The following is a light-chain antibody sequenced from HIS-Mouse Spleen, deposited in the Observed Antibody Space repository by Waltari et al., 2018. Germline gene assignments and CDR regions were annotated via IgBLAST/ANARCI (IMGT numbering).Light chain of an antibody. Sequence: QSVLTQPPSVSAAPGQKVTISCSGSSSNIGNNYVSWYQQLPGTAPKLLIYDHNKRPSGIPDRFYGSKSGTSATLGITGLQTGDEADYYCGTWDSSLSAVVFGGGTKLTVL. J-gene: IGLJ2*01. CDR1: SSNIGNNY. V-gene: IGLV1-51*01. CDR2: DHN. CDR3: GTWDSSLSAVV.